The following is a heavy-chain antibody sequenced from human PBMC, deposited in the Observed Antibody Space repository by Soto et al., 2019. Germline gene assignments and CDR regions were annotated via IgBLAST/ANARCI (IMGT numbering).Heavy chain of an antibody. V-gene: IGHV3-33*01. CDR2: IWYDESRR. CDR1: GFTFSSYG. D-gene: IGHD2-15*01. J-gene: IGHJ4*02. CDR3: ARDICRGGFCLDY. Sequence: QVQLVESGGGVVQPGRSLILSCAASGFTFSSYGMHWVRQAPGKGLEWVAVIWYDESRRYYADSVKGRFTISRDTSQSTLYLQMDSLRAEDTAVYYCARDICRGGFCLDYWGQGTLVIVSS.